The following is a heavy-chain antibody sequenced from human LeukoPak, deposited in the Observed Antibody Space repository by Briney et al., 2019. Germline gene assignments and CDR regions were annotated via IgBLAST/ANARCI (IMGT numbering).Heavy chain of an antibody. Sequence: GGSLRLSCAASGFTFSSYAMHWVRQAPGKGLEWVAVISYDGSNKYYADSVKGRFTISRDNSKNTLYLQMNSLRAEDTAVYYCARDWAVGVLYYFDYWGQGTLVTVSS. CDR3: ARDWAVGVLYYFDY. CDR1: GFTFSSYA. D-gene: IGHD1-26*01. V-gene: IGHV3-30-3*01. CDR2: ISYDGSNK. J-gene: IGHJ4*02.